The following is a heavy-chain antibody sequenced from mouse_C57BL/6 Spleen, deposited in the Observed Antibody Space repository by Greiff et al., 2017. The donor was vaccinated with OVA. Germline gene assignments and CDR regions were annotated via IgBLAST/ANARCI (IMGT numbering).Heavy chain of an antibody. J-gene: IGHJ4*01. D-gene: IGHD2-1*01. Sequence: VKVEESGPGLVAPSQSLSITCTVSGFSLTSYGVSWVRQPPGKGLEWLGVIWGDGSTNYHSALISRLSISKDNSKSQVFLKLNRLQTDDTATYYGAKPYGNYGDAMDYWGQETSVTVSS. CDR1: GFSLTSYG. CDR3: AKPYGNYGDAMDY. CDR2: IWGDGST. V-gene: IGHV2-3*01.